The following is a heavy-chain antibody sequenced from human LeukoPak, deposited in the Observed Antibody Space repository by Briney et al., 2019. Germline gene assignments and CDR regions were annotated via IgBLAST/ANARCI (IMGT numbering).Heavy chain of an antibody. CDR3: VYYYGSGSVEY. J-gene: IGHJ4*02. CDR2: FYYSGST. Sequence: SETLSLTCTVSGGSITSSNYYWGWIRQPPGKGLEWIGSFYYSGSTNYNPSLKSRVTISLDMSKNQFSLKLSSVSAADPAVYYCVYYYGSGSVEYWGQGTLVTVSS. V-gene: IGHV4-39*01. CDR1: GGSITSSNYY. D-gene: IGHD3-10*01.